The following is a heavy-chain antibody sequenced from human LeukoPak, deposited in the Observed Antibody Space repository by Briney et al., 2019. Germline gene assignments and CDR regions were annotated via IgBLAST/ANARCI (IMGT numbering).Heavy chain of an antibody. D-gene: IGHD6-19*01. J-gene: IGHJ4*02. CDR3: ARGLPGRWLIDS. V-gene: IGHV4-4*07. CDR2: IFSRGVS. CDR1: GDSLNDYF. Sequence: SETLSLTCTVSGDSLNDYFCNWIRQPAGKELEWIGRIFSRGVSTYRPSLSSRVTMSVVTSESQFSLHLSSVTAADTAVYYCARGLPGRWLIDSWSPVTLVTVSS.